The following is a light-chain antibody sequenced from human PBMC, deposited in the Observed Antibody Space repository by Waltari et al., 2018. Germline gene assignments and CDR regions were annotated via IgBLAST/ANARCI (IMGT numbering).Light chain of an antibody. Sequence: DIQMTQSPSTLSASVGDRVTITCRASQSVTRYLAWYPQKQGKAPKVLIWDVSSLERGVPSRFSGSGSVTEFTLTISSLQPDDFATYYCQQYDRYSAWTFGQGTKVEIK. CDR1: QSVTRY. V-gene: IGKV1-5*01. CDR3: QQYDRYSAWT. CDR2: DVS. J-gene: IGKJ1*01.